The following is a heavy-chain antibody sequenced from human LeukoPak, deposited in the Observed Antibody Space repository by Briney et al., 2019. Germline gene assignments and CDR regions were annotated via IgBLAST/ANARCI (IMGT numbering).Heavy chain of an antibody. Sequence: ASVTVSCTASGYTFTGYYVHWVRQAPGQGLEWMGWINPNSGGTNYAQKFQGWVTMTRDTSISTAYMELSRLRSDDTAVYYCAREGGSSLPFDYWGQGTLVTVSS. CDR1: GYTFTGYY. J-gene: IGHJ4*02. D-gene: IGHD1-26*01. CDR2: INPNSGGT. CDR3: AREGGSSLPFDY. V-gene: IGHV1-2*04.